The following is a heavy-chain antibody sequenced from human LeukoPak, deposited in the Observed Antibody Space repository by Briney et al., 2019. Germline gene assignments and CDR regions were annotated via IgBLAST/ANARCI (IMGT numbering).Heavy chain of an antibody. Sequence: GGSLRPSCAASGFTFSNYWMSWVRQSPGRGLEWVANIDQDGSAEYYVDSVGGRFTVSRDNAKNSLYLQIDSLRAEDTAVYYCARADNYGSILDYWGRGTLVTVSS. V-gene: IGHV3-7*04. CDR1: GFTFSNYW. J-gene: IGHJ4*02. CDR2: IDQDGSAE. CDR3: ARADNYGSILDY. D-gene: IGHD3-10*01.